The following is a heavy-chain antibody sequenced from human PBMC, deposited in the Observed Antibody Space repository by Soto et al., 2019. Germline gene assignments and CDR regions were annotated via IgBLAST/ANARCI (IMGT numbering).Heavy chain of an antibody. D-gene: IGHD2-2*01. CDR3: TRRASSSFYHFDF. CDR2: IDPSDSYV. CDR1: GYSFTAYW. V-gene: IGHV5-10-1*01. Sequence: PGESLKISCQASGYSFTAYWITWMRQMPGKGLEWMATIDPSDSYVDYSPSFRGHVTFSVDRSITTVYLQWNSLKASDSAMYFCTRRASSSFYHFDFWGQGALVTVSS. J-gene: IGHJ4*02.